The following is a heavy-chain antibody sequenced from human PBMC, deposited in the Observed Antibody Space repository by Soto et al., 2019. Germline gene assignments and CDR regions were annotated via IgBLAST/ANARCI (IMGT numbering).Heavy chain of an antibody. CDR1: GFTFSNAW. D-gene: IGHD4-17*01. V-gene: IGHV3-15*01. Sequence: EVQLVESGGGLVKPGGSLRLSCAASGFTFSNAWMSWVRQAPGKGLEWAGRIKSKTDGGKTDYGAPVKGRFTISRDASKSTLYLQMNSLKTEDTAVYYCTTYYGDYVSDYYSYLDVWGKGTTVTVSS. CDR3: TTYYGDYVSDYYSYLDV. CDR2: IKSKTDGGKT. J-gene: IGHJ6*03.